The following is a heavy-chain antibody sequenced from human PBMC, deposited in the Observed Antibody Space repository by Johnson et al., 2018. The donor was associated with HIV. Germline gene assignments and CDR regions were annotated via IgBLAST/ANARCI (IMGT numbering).Heavy chain of an antibody. Sequence: QVQLVESGGGVVQPGRSLRLSCAASGFTFSSYGMHWVRQAPGKGLEWVAVISYDGSNKYYADSVKGRFTISRDNSKNTLYLQMNSLRPEDTAVYYCATLSLIAAPDPFDIWGQGTMVTVSS. D-gene: IGHD6-6*01. V-gene: IGHV3-30*03. CDR3: ATLSLIAAPDPFDI. J-gene: IGHJ3*02. CDR2: ISYDGSNK. CDR1: GFTFSSYG.